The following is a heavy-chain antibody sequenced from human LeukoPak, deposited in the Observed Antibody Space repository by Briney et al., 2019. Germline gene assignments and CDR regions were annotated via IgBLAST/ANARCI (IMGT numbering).Heavy chain of an antibody. V-gene: IGHV7-4-1*02. D-gene: IGHD6-13*01. Sequence: ASVKVSCKASGYTFTSYAMNWVRQAPGQGLEWMGWINTNTGNPTYAQGFTGRFVFSLDTSVSTAYLQISSLKAEDTAVYYCARDREQQLVRWFDPWGQGTLVTVSS. CDR2: INTNTGNP. J-gene: IGHJ5*02. CDR3: ARDREQQLVRWFDP. CDR1: GYTFTSYA.